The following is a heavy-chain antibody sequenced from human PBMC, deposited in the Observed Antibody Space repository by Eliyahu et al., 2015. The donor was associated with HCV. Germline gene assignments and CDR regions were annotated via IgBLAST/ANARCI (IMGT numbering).Heavy chain of an antibody. CDR3: ARNSGGPGTGATDY. Sequence: QLQLQESGPELVRASETLSLTCTVSGGSIRXDRYYWGWIRQPPGKGLEWIGSIYYSGSTSYNPSLKSRVTISVDTSKSQFSLSLSSVTAADTAVYYCARNSGGPGTGATDYWGQGTLVTVSS. D-gene: IGHD1-26*01. CDR1: GGSIRXDRYY. CDR2: IYYSGST. V-gene: IGHV4-39*01. J-gene: IGHJ4*02.